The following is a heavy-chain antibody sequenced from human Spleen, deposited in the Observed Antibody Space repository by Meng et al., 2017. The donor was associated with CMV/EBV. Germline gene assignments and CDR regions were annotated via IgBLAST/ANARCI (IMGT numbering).Heavy chain of an antibody. J-gene: IGHJ4*02. Sequence: GSLRLSCAVYGGSFSGYYWSWFRQPPGKGLEWIGEIIHSGSTNDNPSLKSPVTISGDTSKNQLSVRLSSVTAADTAVYYCARDRGGIAAAWNDYWGQGTLVTVSS. CDR2: IIHSGST. CDR3: ARDRGGIAAAWNDY. D-gene: IGHD6-13*01. CDR1: GGSFSGYY. V-gene: IGHV4-34*12.